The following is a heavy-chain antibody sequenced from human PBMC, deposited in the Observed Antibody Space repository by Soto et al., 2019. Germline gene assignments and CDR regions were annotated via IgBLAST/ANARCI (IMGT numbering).Heavy chain of an antibody. CDR1: GFSLTTDRVG. CDR2: IYWDDSK. D-gene: IGHD1-26*01. CDR3: AHAYCGRSLY. J-gene: IGHJ4*02. V-gene: IGHV2-5*02. Sequence: QITLKESGPTLVKPTQTLTLTCTFSGFSLTTDRVGVGWIRQPPGEALEWLAVIYWDDSKTYRPSLESRLTITKDTSKNQVALTMTNMDSLDTATYYFAHAYCGRSLYWGQGTLVTVAS.